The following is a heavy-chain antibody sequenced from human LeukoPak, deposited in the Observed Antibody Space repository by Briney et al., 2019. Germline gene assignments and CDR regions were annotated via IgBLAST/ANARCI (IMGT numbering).Heavy chain of an antibody. V-gene: IGHV4-39*07. Sequence: GSVPLPTKKGLEWIGSIYYSGSTYYNPSLRSRVTMSVDTSKNQFSLELSFVTAADTAVYYCARGTVTTGYFDYWGQGNLVTVSS. J-gene: IGHJ4*02. CDR2: IYYSGST. CDR3: ARGTVTTGYFDY. D-gene: IGHD4-11*01.